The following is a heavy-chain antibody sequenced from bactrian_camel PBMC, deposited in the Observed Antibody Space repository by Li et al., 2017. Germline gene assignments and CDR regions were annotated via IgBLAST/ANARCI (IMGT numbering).Heavy chain of an antibody. D-gene: IGHD6*01. V-gene: IGHV3S60*01. J-gene: IGHJ6*01. CDR3: GAVEGGSWLVGPCLERGRIGY. CDR2: IHTQRGDT. Sequence: HVQLVESGGGSVQAGGSLTLSCAASGYTFVCMGWFRQAPGREREAVGGIHTQRGDTSYADSVQGRFAISRDRRKNMVYLQMNPLNPEDTAMYYCGAVEGGSWLVGPCLERGRIGYWGQGTQVTVS. CDR1: GYTFVC.